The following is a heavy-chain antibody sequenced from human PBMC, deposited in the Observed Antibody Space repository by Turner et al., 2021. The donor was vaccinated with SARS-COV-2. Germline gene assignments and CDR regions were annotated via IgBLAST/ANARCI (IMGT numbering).Heavy chain of an antibody. D-gene: IGHD5-18*01. Sequence: EVQLVESGGGVVQPGGSLRLSCAASGFTFSSYWMHWVRQAPGKGLVWVSRINSDGSTTNYADSVKGRFTISRDNAKNTVYLQMNSLRAEDTAVYYCARGLSGYSYGYDYWGQGTLVTVSS. CDR3: ARGLSGYSYGYDY. V-gene: IGHV3-74*01. CDR2: INSDGSTT. J-gene: IGHJ4*02. CDR1: GFTFSSYW.